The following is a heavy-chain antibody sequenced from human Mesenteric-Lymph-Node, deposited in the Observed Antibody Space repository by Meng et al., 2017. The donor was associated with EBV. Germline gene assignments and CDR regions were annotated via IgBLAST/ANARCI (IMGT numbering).Heavy chain of an antibody. CDR2: IFHSGSA. CDR3: VRRVVVMKEEELDH. J-gene: IGHJ4*02. D-gene: IGHD3-22*01. CDR1: GGSITSSNW. Sequence: QVHLQESGPGLVKPSWTLSLTCDVSGGSITSSNWWSWFRQPPGKGLGWIGEIFHSGSAKYNPSLKSRVTISVDKSKNHFSLRLSSVTAADTAVYYCVRRVVVMKEEELDHWGQGTLVTASS. V-gene: IGHV4-4*02.